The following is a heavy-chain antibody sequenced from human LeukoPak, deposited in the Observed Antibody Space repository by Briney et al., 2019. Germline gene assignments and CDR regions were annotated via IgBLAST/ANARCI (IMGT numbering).Heavy chain of an antibody. Sequence: GGSLRLSCAASGFTFSDYYMSWIRQAPGKGLEWVSYISSAGSTIYYADSVKGRFTISRDNAKNSLYLQMNSLRVEDTAVYYCARPYYDSSGYYFYYYYMDVWGKGTKVTVS. V-gene: IGHV3-11*01. CDR1: GFTFSDYY. CDR3: ARPYYDSSGYYFYYYYMDV. J-gene: IGHJ6*03. D-gene: IGHD3-22*01. CDR2: ISSAGSTI.